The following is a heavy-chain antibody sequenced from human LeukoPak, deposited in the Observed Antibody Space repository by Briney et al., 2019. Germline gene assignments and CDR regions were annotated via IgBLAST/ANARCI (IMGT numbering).Heavy chain of an antibody. CDR1: GFTFSSYA. J-gene: IGHJ4*02. CDR2: ISGSGGST. CDR3: AKDTPWYSSGRTPDY. D-gene: IGHD6-19*01. V-gene: IGHV3-23*01. Sequence: EAGGSLRLSCAASGFTFSSYAMSWVRQAPGKGLEWVSAISGSGGSTYYADSVKGRFTISRDNSKNTLYLQMNGLRAEDTAVYYCAKDTPWYSSGRTPDYWGQGTLVTVSS.